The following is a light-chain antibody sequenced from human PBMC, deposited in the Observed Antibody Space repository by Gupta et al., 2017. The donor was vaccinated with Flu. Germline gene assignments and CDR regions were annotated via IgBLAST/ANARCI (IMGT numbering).Light chain of an antibody. CDR2: WAS. CDR1: QSVLYSSNNKNY. CDR3: QQDDSGPRT. Sequence: DIVMTQSPDSLAVSMGEWATINCKSSQSVLYSSNNKNYLAWYQQKPGQPPKLLIYWASTRESGVPDRFSGSGSGTDFTLTINSLQAEDVAVYYCQQDDSGPRTFSQGTKVEVK. J-gene: IGKJ1*01. V-gene: IGKV4-1*01.